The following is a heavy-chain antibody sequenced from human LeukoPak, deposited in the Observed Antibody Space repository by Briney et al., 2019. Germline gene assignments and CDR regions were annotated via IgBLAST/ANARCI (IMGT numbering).Heavy chain of an antibody. J-gene: IGHJ6*03. D-gene: IGHD1-26*01. CDR1: GYTFTGYY. V-gene: IGHV1-2*02. CDR3: ASMGGVGAKRLYYYYYYMDV. CDR2: INHNSGGT. Sequence: GASVKVSCMASGYTFTGYYMHWVRQAPGRGVEWMGGINHNSGGTNYAQKFQGGGTMTTDTSISTAYMQLSRLRSDDTAVYYCASMGGVGAKRLYYYYYYMDVWGKGTTVTVSS.